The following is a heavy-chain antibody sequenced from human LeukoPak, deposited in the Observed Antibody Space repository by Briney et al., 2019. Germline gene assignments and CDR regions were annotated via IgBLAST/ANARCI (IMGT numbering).Heavy chain of an antibody. D-gene: IGHD2-21*01. V-gene: IGHV1-18*01. CDR3: ARSSSVTIPGYYFDY. CDR1: GYTFTSYG. Sequence: GASVKVSCKASGYTFTSYGISWVRRAPGQGLEWMGWISAYNGNTNYAQKLQGRVTMTTDTSTSTAYMELRSLRSDDTAVYYCARSSSVTIPGYYFDYWGQGTLVTVSS. J-gene: IGHJ4*02. CDR2: ISAYNGNT.